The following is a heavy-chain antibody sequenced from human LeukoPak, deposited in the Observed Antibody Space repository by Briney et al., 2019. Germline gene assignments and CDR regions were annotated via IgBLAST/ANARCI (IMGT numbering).Heavy chain of an antibody. CDR1: GYSISSGYY. D-gene: IGHD6-25*01. CDR3: ARDKRVAAPYYFDY. CDR2: IYHSGST. Sequence: SETLSLTCAVSGYSISSGYYWGWIRQPPGKGLEWIGSIYHSGSTYYNPSLKSRVTISVDTSKNQFSLKLSSVTAADTAVCYCARDKRVAAPYYFDYWGQGTLVTVSS. V-gene: IGHV4-38-2*02. J-gene: IGHJ4*02.